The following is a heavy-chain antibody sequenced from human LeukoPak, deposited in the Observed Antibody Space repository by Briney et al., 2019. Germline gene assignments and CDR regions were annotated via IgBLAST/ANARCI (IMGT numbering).Heavy chain of an antibody. J-gene: IGHJ4*02. D-gene: IGHD3-9*01. Sequence: GGSLRLSCAASGFTFSSYWMSWVRQAPGKGLEWVANIKQDGSEKYYVDSVKGRFTISRDDAKNSLYLQMNSLRAEDTAVYYCARESRGYFDWSSNYYFDYWGQGTLVTVSS. CDR3: ARESRGYFDWSSNYYFDY. CDR2: IKQDGSEK. V-gene: IGHV3-7*03. CDR1: GFTFSSYW.